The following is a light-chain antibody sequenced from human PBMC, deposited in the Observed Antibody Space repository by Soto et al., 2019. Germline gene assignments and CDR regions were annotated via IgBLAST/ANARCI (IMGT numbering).Light chain of an antibody. CDR3: QSYDSGLSGCV. J-gene: IGLJ1*01. CDR2: GNS. Sequence: QPVLTQPPSVSGAPGQRVTISCTGSSSNIGAGYDVHWYQQLPGTAPKLLIYGNSNRPSGVPDRFSGSKSGTSASLAITGLQAEDEADYYCQSYDSGLSGCVFGTGTKVTVL. V-gene: IGLV1-40*01. CDR1: SSNIGAGYD.